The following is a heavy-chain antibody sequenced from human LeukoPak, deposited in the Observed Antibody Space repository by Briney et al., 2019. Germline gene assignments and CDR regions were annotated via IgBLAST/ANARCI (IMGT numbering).Heavy chain of an antibody. V-gene: IGHV4-4*07. Sequence: SETLSLTCTVSGGFIDSYYWSWIRQPAGKGLEWIGRVYTSGITNYNPSLKSRITMSVDTSKNQFSLKLTSVTAADTAVYYCARHNGFDRGYYYYMDVWGKGTTVTVSS. CDR3: ARHNGFDRGYYYYMDV. D-gene: IGHD3-9*01. J-gene: IGHJ6*03. CDR2: VYTSGIT. CDR1: GGFIDSYY.